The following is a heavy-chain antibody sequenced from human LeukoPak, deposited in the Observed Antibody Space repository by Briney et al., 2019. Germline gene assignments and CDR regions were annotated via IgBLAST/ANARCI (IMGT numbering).Heavy chain of an antibody. CDR1: GFTFSSYE. Sequence: GGSLRLSCAASGFTFSSYEMNWVRQAPGKGLEWVSYISSSGSTIYYADSVKGRFTISRGNAKNSLYLQMNSLRAEDTAVYYCARGYYYDSSGYYYSSSDFDYWGQGTLVTVSS. CDR3: ARGYYYDSSGYYYSSSDFDY. D-gene: IGHD3-22*01. J-gene: IGHJ4*02. CDR2: ISSSGSTI. V-gene: IGHV3-48*03.